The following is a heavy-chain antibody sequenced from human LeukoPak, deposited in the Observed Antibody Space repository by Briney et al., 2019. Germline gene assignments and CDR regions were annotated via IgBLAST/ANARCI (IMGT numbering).Heavy chain of an antibody. D-gene: IGHD2-2*02. CDR2: ISAYNGNT. J-gene: IGHJ1*01. V-gene: IGHV1-18*01. CDR1: GYTFTSYG. Sequence: ASVKVSCKASGYTFTSYGISWVRQAPGQGLEWMGWISAYNGNTNYAQKLQGRVTMTTDTSTSTAYMELRSLRSDDTAVYYCARLYCSSTSCYTEYFQHWGQGTLVTVSS. CDR3: ARLYCSSTSCYTEYFQH.